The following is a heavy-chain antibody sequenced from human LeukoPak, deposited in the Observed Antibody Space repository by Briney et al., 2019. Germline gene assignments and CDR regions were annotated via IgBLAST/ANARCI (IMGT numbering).Heavy chain of an antibody. CDR3: ARQTTDYSTLLPSYYFDY. CDR2: IYYSGST. D-gene: IGHD4-11*01. V-gene: IGHV4-39*01. CDR1: GGSISSSSYY. J-gene: IGHJ4*02. Sequence: TTSETLSLTCTVSGGSISSSSYYWGWIRQPPGKGLEWIGSIYYSGSTYYNPSPKSRVTISVDTSKNQFSLKLSSVTAADTAVYYCARQTTDYSTLLPSYYFDYWGQGTLVTVSS.